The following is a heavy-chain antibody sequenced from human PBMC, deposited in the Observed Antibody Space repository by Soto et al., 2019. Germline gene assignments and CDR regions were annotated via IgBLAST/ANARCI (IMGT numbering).Heavy chain of an antibody. J-gene: IGHJ4*02. CDR1: GGTFSTYA. D-gene: IGHD5-18*01. CDR3: ASGIQLWLRRINNGYSG. CDR2: IIPMFGTA. V-gene: IGHV1-69*12. Sequence: QVQLVQSGAEVKKPESSVKVSCKAPGGTFSTYAISWVRQAPGQGLEWMGGIIPMFGTANYAQRFRDRVTITADESTNTVYMELSSRRSEDTAVYFCASGIQLWLRRINNGYSGWGQGTLVTVSS.